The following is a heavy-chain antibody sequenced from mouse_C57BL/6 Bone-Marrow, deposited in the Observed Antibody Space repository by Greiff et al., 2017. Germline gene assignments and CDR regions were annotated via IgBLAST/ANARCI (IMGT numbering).Heavy chain of an antibody. CDR3: ARWDSNYYDYARDY. J-gene: IGHJ4*01. D-gene: IGHD2-5*01. V-gene: IGHV1-52*01. CDR1: GYTFTSYW. Sequence: QVQLQQPGAELVRPGSSVKLSCKASGYTFTSYWMHWVKQRPIQGLEWIGNIDPSDSETHYNQKFKDKATLTVDKSSSTAYMQLSSLTSEDSAVYYGARWDSNYYDYARDYWGQGTSVTVSA. CDR2: IDPSDSET.